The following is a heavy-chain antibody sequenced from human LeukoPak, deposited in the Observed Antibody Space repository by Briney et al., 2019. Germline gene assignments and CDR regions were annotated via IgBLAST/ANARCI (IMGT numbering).Heavy chain of an antibody. J-gene: IGHJ4*02. CDR3: ARLFDYDSSGYYYYFDY. CDR1: GGSISSYY. V-gene: IGHV4-59*08. CDR2: IYYSGSN. Sequence: KTSETLSLTCTVSGGSISSYYWSWIRQPPGKGLEWIGYIYYSGSNNYNPSLKSRVTISVDTSKNQFSLKLSSVTAADTAVYYCARLFDYDSSGYYYYFDYWGQGTLVTVSS. D-gene: IGHD3-22*01.